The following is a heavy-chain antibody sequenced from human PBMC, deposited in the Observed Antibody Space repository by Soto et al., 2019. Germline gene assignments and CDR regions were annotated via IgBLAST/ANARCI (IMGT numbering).Heavy chain of an antibody. V-gene: IGHV4-59*01. J-gene: IGHJ4*02. D-gene: IGHD5-18*01. CDR2: IYYSGST. CDR3: ARHRFSWIRFDC. Sequence: QVQLQESGPGLVKPSETLSLTCTVAGGSISSYYWSWIRQPPGKGLEWIGYIYYSGSTNYNPSLKRRVAISVDTSKNQFSLQLSSVTAADTAVYYCARHRFSWIRFDCWGQGSLVTVSS. CDR1: GGSISSYY.